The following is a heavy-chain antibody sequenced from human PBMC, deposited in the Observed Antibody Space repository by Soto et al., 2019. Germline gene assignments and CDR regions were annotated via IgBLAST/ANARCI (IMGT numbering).Heavy chain of an antibody. D-gene: IGHD6-13*01. J-gene: IGHJ6*02. CDR3: ARGSSSWYWGYYYYGMDV. CDR1: GFTFSSYW. Sequence: EVQLVESGGGLVQPGGSLRLSCAASGFTFSSYWMHWVRQAPGKGLVWVSRINSDGSSTSYADSVKGRFTISRDNAKNTLXLQMNSLRAEDTAVYYCARGSSSWYWGYYYYGMDVWGQGTTVTVSS. CDR2: INSDGSST. V-gene: IGHV3-74*01.